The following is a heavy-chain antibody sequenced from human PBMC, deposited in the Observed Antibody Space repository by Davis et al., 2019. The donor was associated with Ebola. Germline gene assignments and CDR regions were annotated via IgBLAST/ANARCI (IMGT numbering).Heavy chain of an antibody. J-gene: IGHJ6*04. CDR3: AREEIVVVVAATGYYYGMDV. V-gene: IGHV1-46*01. Sequence: AASVKVSCKASGYSFTGYYMHWVRQAPGQGLEWMGIINPSGGSTSYAQKFQGRVTMTRDTSTSTVYMELSSLRSEDTAVYYCAREEIVVVVAATGYYYGMDVWGKGTTVTVSS. CDR2: INPSGGST. D-gene: IGHD2-15*01. CDR1: GYSFTGYY.